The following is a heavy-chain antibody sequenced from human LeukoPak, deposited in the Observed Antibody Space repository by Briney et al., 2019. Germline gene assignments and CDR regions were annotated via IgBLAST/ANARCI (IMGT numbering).Heavy chain of an antibody. J-gene: IGHJ6*03. Sequence: ASVKVSCKASGYTFTSYYMHWVRQAPGQGLEWMGIINPSGGSTSYAQKFQGRVTMTRDTSTSTVYMELSSLRSEDTAVYYCARALRYFDWAQPPTAYYYMDVWGKGTTVTISS. CDR2: INPSGGST. V-gene: IGHV1-46*01. D-gene: IGHD3-9*01. CDR3: ARALRYFDWAQPPTAYYYMDV. CDR1: GYTFTSYY.